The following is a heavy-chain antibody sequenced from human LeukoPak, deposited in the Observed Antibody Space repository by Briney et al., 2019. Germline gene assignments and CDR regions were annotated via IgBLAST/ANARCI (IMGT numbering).Heavy chain of an antibody. CDR3: TTQTL. J-gene: IGHJ4*02. CDR1: RFTFSKAW. CDR2: IRSKTDGGTT. Sequence: GGSLRLACAPSRFTFSKAWMRWVRQARGKGLEWVGRIRSKTDGGTTDYATPVKCRFIISRDDSKNTLYLEMNSLKTEDTAVYYCTTQTLWGQGTLVTVSS. V-gene: IGHV3-15*01.